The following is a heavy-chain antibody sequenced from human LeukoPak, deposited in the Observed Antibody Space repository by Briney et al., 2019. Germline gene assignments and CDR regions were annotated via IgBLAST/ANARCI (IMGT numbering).Heavy chain of an antibody. J-gene: IGHJ3*02. Sequence: RGSLRLSCAASGVTFSSYGMHWVRQAPGKGLEWVAVISYDGSNKYYADSVKGRFTISRDNSKNTLYLQMNSLRAEDTAVYYCAKEVQVARRKDDFDIWGQGTMVTVSS. CDR1: GVTFSSYG. CDR2: ISYDGSNK. D-gene: IGHD1-1*01. V-gene: IGHV3-30*18. CDR3: AKEVQVARRKDDFDI.